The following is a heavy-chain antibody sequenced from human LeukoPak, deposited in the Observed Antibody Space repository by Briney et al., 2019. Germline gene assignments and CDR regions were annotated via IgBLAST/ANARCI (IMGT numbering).Heavy chain of an antibody. Sequence: ASVKVSCKASGGTFTSYAISWVRQAPGQGLEWMGGIIPICGTTSYAQKFQGRVTITADKSTTTAYMELSSLRSEDTAVYYCARRYCTNGASYDDRCAFDIWGQGTMVTVSS. J-gene: IGHJ3*02. V-gene: IGHV1-69*06. CDR2: IIPICGTT. CDR1: GGTFTSYA. CDR3: ARRYCTNGASYDDRCAFDI. D-gene: IGHD2-8*01.